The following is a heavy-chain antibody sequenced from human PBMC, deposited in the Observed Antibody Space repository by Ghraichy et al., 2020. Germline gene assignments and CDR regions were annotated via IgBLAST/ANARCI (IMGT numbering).Heavy chain of an antibody. D-gene: IGHD2-2*01. V-gene: IGHV1-69*13. CDR3: ARDSGYCSSTSCYLYYYYGMDV. Sequence: SVKVSCKASGGTFSSYAISWVRQAPGQGLEWMGGIIPIFGTANYAQKFQGRVTITADESTSTAYMELSSLRSEDTAVYYCARDSGYCSSTSCYLYYYYGMDVWGQGTTVTVSS. CDR2: IIPIFGTA. CDR1: GGTFSSYA. J-gene: IGHJ6*02.